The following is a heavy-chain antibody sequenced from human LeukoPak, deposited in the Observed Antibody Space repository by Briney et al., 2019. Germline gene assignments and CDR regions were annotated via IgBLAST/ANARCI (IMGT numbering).Heavy chain of an antibody. V-gene: IGHV1-2*02. Sequence: ASVKVSCKASGYTFTSYGISWVRQAPGQGLEWMGWINTDNGGTRYAQKFQGRVTVTRDTPISTAYMELSRLTSDDTAVYFCAREEKVAGDLEIWGQGTTVTVS. D-gene: IGHD3-3*01. CDR3: AREEKVAGDLEI. J-gene: IGHJ6*02. CDR1: GYTFTSYG. CDR2: INTDNGGT.